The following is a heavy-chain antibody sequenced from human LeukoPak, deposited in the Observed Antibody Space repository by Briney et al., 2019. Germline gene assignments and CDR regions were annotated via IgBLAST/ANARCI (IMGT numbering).Heavy chain of an antibody. CDR2: ISWNSGSI. V-gene: IGHV3-9*01. CDR3: AKDPWIQLWLTPPFDY. CDR1: GFTFDDYA. D-gene: IGHD5-18*01. J-gene: IGHJ4*02. Sequence: PGRSLRLSCAASGFTFDDYAMHWVRQAPGKGLEWVSGISWNSGSIGYADSVKGRFTISRDNAKKSLYLQMNSLRAEDTAVYYCAKDPWIQLWLTPPFDYWGQGTLVTVSS.